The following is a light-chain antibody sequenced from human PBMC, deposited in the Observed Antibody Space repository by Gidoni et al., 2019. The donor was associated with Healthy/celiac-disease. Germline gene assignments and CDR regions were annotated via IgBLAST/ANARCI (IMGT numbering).Light chain of an antibody. CDR3: QAYDSSIKEVV. CDR1: SGSIASNY. V-gene: IGLV6-57*04. Sequence: NFMLTPPHSVSESPGKTVTISCTRSSGSIASNYVQWYQQRPGSAPTTVIYEENQRPSGVPDRFSGSIDSSSNSASLTISGLKTEDEADYYGQAYDSSIKEVVCGGGTKLTVL. J-gene: IGLJ2*01. CDR2: EEN.